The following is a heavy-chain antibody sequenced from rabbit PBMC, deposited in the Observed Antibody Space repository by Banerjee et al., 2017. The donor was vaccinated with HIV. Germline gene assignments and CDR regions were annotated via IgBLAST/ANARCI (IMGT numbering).Heavy chain of an antibody. D-gene: IGHD6-1*01. CDR2: LYPIYGAT. J-gene: IGHJ4*01. V-gene: IGHV1S45*01. CDR3: ARDHLPYGYVGYGGEFAL. CDR1: GIDFSSYG. Sequence: QEQLVESGGGLVTLGGSLTLSCKASGIDFSSYGISWVRQAPGKGLEWIAFLYPIYGATYYASWAKGRFTISKTSSTTVTLQMTSLTAADTATYFCARDHLPYGYVGYGGEFALWGPGTLVTVS.